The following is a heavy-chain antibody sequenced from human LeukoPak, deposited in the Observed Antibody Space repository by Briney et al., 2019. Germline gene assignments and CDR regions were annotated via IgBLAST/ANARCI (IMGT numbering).Heavy chain of an antibody. CDR2: IYPGDSDT. D-gene: IGHD3-22*01. Sequence: GESLKISCKGSGYSFTSYWIGWVRQMPGKGLEWMGIIYPGDSDTRYSPSFQGQVTISADKSISTAYLQWSSLKASDTAMYYCARQGVYYYDSSGSKGNDYWGQGTLVTVSS. J-gene: IGHJ4*02. V-gene: IGHV5-51*01. CDR1: GYSFTSYW. CDR3: ARQGVYYYDSSGSKGNDY.